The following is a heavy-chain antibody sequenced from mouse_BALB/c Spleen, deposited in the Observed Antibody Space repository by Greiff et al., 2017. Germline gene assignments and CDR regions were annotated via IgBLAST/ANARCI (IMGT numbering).Heavy chain of an antibody. Sequence: EVQLQQSGAELVKPGASVKLSCTASGFNIKDTYMHWVKQRPEQGLEWIGRIDPANGNTKYDPKFQGKATITADTSSNTAYLQLSSLTSEDTAVYYCAPYYDGSSYDYAMDYWGQGTSVTVSS. D-gene: IGHD1-1*01. CDR2: IDPANGNT. CDR3: APYYDGSSYDYAMDY. J-gene: IGHJ4*01. V-gene: IGHV14-3*02. CDR1: GFNIKDTY.